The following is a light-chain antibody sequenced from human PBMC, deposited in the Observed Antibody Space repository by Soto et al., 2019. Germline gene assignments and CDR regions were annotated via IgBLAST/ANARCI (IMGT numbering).Light chain of an antibody. J-gene: IGKJ1*01. CDR2: AAS. CDR3: QQSYTSWWT. V-gene: IGKV1-39*01. CDR1: QSISTH. Sequence: DIQMTQSPSSLSASVGDRVSITGRASQSISTHLSWYQQKPGKAPKLLIYAASSLQSWVPSRFTGSGSGTDFTLTISSLQPEDFATYYCQQSYTSWWTFGQGTKVDIK.